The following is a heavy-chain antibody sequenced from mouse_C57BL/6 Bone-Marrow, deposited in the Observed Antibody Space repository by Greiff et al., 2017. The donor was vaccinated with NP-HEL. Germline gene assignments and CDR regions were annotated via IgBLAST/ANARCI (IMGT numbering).Heavy chain of an antibody. J-gene: IGHJ1*03. D-gene: IGHD1-1*01. Sequence: VQLKESGPGLAKPSQTLSLTCSVTGYSITSDYWNWIRKFPGNKLEYMGYISYSGSTYYNPSLNSRISITRYTSKNQYSLQLNSVTTEDTATYYCARDYYGSSYEGYWYFDVWGTGTTVTVSS. V-gene: IGHV3-8*01. CDR3: ARDYYGSSYEGYWYFDV. CDR2: ISYSGST. CDR1: GYSITSDY.